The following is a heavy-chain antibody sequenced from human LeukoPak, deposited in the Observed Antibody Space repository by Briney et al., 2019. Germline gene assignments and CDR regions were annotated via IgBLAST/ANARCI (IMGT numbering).Heavy chain of an antibody. V-gene: IGHV3-21*04. D-gene: IGHD6-13*01. CDR1: GFTFSSYT. CDR3: AREGLPRVAAAGTNYDY. Sequence: GGSLRLSCVASGFTFSSYTMNWVRQAPGKGLEWVSSISSSSSYIYYAESVKGRFTMSRDNAENSLYLQMNSLRAEDTAVYYCAREGLPRVAAAGTNYDYWGQGTLVTVSS. J-gene: IGHJ4*02. CDR2: ISSSSSYI.